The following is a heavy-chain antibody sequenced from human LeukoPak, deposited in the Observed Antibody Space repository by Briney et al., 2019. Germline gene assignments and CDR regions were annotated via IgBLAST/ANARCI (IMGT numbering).Heavy chain of an antibody. V-gene: IGHV3-21*04. CDR1: GFTFSSYS. CDR2: ISSTNGYI. Sequence: GGSLRLSCAASGFTFSSYSMNWVRQAPGKGLEWVSYISSTNGYIYYADSVRGRFTISRDNAKNSLYLQMNSLRTEDTAVYYCARGPPYGSGKFGPFDYWGQGTLVTVSS. CDR3: ARGPPYGSGKFGPFDY. J-gene: IGHJ4*02. D-gene: IGHD3-10*01.